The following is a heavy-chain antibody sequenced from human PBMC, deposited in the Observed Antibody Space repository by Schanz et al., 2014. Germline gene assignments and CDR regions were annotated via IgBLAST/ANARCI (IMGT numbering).Heavy chain of an antibody. Sequence: EVQLLESGGGLVKPGESLRLSCAASGFTFTNYAMTWVRQAPGKGLEWVSGISGSGGSTYDADSVKGRFTISRDNSKNTLYLQMNSLRAEDTAVHYCARGRGFYDYWGQGTLVTVAS. D-gene: IGHD3-10*01. CDR2: ISGSGGST. CDR1: GFTFTNYA. CDR3: ARGRGFYDY. J-gene: IGHJ4*02. V-gene: IGHV3-23*01.